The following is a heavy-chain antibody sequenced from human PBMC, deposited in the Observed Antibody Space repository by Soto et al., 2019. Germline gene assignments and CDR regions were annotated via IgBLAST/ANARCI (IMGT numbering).Heavy chain of an antibody. Sequence: RRLSYAASGFTFSSYWMCWVRQAPGKGLEWVANIKQDGSEKYYVDSVKGRFTISRDNAKNSLYLQMNSLRAEDTAVYYCARVQDIVVVPAAIDYYYGMDVWGQGTTVTVSS. CDR3: ARVQDIVVVPAAIDYYYGMDV. V-gene: IGHV3-7*01. J-gene: IGHJ6*02. D-gene: IGHD2-2*01. CDR2: IKQDGSEK. CDR1: GFTFSSYW.